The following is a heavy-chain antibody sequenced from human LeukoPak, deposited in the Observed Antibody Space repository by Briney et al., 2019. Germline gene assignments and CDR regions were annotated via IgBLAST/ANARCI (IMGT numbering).Heavy chain of an antibody. V-gene: IGHV5-10-1*01. Sequence: GESLKISCRGSGYSFISYWMSLVRQMPGKGLEWMGRIESSDSYTNYSPSFQGHVTISADKSISTAYLQWSSLKASDTAMYYCARQDNMVRGVIADYWGQGTLVTVSS. CDR3: ARQDNMVRGVIADY. CDR1: GYSFISYW. J-gene: IGHJ4*02. CDR2: IESSDSYT. D-gene: IGHD3-10*01.